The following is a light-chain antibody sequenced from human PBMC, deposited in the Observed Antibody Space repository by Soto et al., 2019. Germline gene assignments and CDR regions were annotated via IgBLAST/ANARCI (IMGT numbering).Light chain of an antibody. CDR1: QTTASY. CDR2: AAS. CDR3: QQTYNTPLA. J-gene: IGKJ3*01. Sequence: IQMTQSPSSLSASVGDRVTITCRASQTTASYLNWYQQKPGKAPKLLIRAASLLETGVPARFSGSGSGTDFTLIIGSLQPEDVATYYCQQTYNTPLAFGPGTKVDV. V-gene: IGKV1-39*01.